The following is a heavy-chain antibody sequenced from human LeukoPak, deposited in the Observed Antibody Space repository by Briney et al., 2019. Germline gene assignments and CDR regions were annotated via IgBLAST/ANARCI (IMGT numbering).Heavy chain of an antibody. CDR3: ARGRGVVEYNWFDP. CDR1: GYTFTSYD. V-gene: IGHV1-8*03. J-gene: IGHJ5*02. CDR2: MNPNSGNT. Sequence: ASVKVSCKASGYTFTSYDINWVRQATGQGLEWMGWMNPNSGNTGYAQKFQGRVTITRNTSISTAYMELSSLRSEDTAVYYCARGRGVVEYNWFDPWGQGTLVTVSS. D-gene: IGHD3-3*01.